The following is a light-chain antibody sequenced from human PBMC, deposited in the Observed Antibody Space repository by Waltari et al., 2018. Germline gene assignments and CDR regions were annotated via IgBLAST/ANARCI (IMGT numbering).Light chain of an antibody. CDR3: QQGYNPPYT. CDR1: QALNNW. J-gene: IGKJ2*01. V-gene: IGKV1-12*01. Sequence: DIQMTQSPSSLSASVGDKVTITCRASQALNNWLAWYQQKPGKAPKLLIYAASHLQDGVPSRFSGSGSGTDYSLTINSLQPEDFASYYCQQGYNPPYTFGRWTRVEFK. CDR2: AAS.